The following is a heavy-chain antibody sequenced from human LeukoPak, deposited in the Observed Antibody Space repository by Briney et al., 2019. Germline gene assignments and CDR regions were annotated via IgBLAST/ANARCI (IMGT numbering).Heavy chain of an antibody. CDR1: GGSISSGGYS. J-gene: IGHJ4*02. CDR3: ARDLGYLDY. CDR2: IYHSGST. D-gene: IGHD7-27*01. Sequence: SQTLALTCAVAGGSISSGGYSWSWIRQPPGKGLEWIGYIYHSGSTYYNPSLKSRVTISVDRSKNQFSLKLSSVTAADTAVYYCARDLGYLDYWGQGTLVTVSS. V-gene: IGHV4-30-2*01.